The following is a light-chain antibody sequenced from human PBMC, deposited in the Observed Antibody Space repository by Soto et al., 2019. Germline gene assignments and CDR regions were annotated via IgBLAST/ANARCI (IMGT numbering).Light chain of an antibody. V-gene: IGLV2-14*03. Sequence: QSVLTQPASVSGSPGQSITISCTGTSSDVGDNNYVSWYQHRPGNAPKLMIYDVTHRPSGISNRFSGSKSGNTASLTISGLQAEDEAVYYCSSYTSSSTLYVFGTGTKLTVL. CDR2: DVT. CDR3: SSYTSSSTLYV. J-gene: IGLJ1*01. CDR1: SSDVGDNNY.